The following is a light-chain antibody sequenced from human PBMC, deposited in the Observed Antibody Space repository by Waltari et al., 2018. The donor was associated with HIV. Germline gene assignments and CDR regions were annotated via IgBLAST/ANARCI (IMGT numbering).Light chain of an antibody. CDR1: SSAVGGSNY. V-gene: IGLV2-14*01. CDR2: DVS. Sequence: QSALTQPASVSGSPGQSITISCTGTSSAVGGSNYVSWYQQPPGKAPKLMIYDVSNRPSGVSNRFSGSKSGNTASLTISGLQAEDEADYYCSSYTSSSTPVFGGGTKLTVL. CDR3: SSYTSSSTPV. J-gene: IGLJ2*01.